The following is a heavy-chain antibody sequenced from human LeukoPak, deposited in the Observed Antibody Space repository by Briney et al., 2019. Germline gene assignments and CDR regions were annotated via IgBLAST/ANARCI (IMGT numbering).Heavy chain of an antibody. D-gene: IGHD2-2*01. V-gene: IGHV1-2*02. CDR3: ARVVVPAAAFDY. Sequence: GASVKVSCKASGYTFTSYYMHWVRQAPGQGLEWMGWINLNSGGTNYAQKFQGRVTMTRDTSISTAYMELSRLRSDDTAVYYCARVVVPAAAFDYWGQGTLVTVSS. CDR1: GYTFTSYY. CDR2: INLNSGGT. J-gene: IGHJ4*02.